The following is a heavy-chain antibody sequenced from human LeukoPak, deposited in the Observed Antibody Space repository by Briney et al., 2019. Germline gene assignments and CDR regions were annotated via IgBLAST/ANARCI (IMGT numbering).Heavy chain of an antibody. CDR2: INPSGGST. Sequence: GASVKVSCKASGYTFTSYGISWVRQAPGQGLEWMGIINPSGGSTSYAQKFQGRVTMTRDTSTSTVYMELSSLRSEDTAVYYRARGYSSGWYGYWGQGTLVTVSS. CDR1: GYTFTSYG. CDR3: ARGYSSGWYGY. D-gene: IGHD6-19*01. V-gene: IGHV1-46*01. J-gene: IGHJ4*02.